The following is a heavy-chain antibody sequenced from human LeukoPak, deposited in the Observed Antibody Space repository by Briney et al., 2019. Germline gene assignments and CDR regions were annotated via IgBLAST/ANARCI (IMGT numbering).Heavy chain of an antibody. CDR1: GFTFSKNG. J-gene: IGHJ5*02. CDR3: ARIGPGRDLSYLDL. Sequence: GRSLRLSCAASGFTFSKNGMRWVRQAPGKGLEWVAAISYDGSNKYYADSVKGRFTISRDNAKTSFYLQMNSLRAEDTALYYCARIGPGRDLSYLDLWGQGALVTVSS. CDR2: ISYDGSNK. D-gene: IGHD3-10*01. V-gene: IGHV3-30*03.